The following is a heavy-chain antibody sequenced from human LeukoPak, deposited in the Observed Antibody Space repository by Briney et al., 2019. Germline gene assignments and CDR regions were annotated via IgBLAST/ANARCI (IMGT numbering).Heavy chain of an antibody. CDR1: GFTFSSYA. CDR3: ARGSLGDGSLLIDY. D-gene: IGHD1-26*01. J-gene: IGHJ4*02. Sequence: AGGSLRLSCAASGFTFSSYAMSWVRQAPGKGLEWVSAISGSGGSTYYADSVKGRFTISRDNSKNTVYLQMNSLRAEDTAVYYCARGSLGDGSLLIDYWGQGTLVTVSS. CDR2: ISGSGGST. V-gene: IGHV3-23*01.